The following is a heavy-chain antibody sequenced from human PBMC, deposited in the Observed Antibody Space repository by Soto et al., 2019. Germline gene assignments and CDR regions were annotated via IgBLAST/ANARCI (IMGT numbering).Heavy chain of an antibody. CDR1: GFTFDDYA. V-gene: IGHV3-9*01. D-gene: IGHD1-1*01. Sequence: EVQLVESGGGLVQPGRSLRLSCAASGFTFDDYAMHWVRQPPGKGLEWVSGITWNSGSKDYADSVKGRFTISRDNRKNSLYLQRNRLRGEDKALYYFTTTYPNDDSRVVAYWGQGTLVTVSS. J-gene: IGHJ4*02. CDR3: TTTYPNDDSRVVAY. CDR2: ITWNSGSK.